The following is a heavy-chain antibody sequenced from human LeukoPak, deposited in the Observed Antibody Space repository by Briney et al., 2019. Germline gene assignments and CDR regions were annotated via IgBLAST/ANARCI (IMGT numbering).Heavy chain of an antibody. J-gene: IGHJ4*02. CDR2: ISGSGGST. Sequence: PGGSLRLSCAASGFTFSSHAMSWVRQAPGKGLEWVSAISGSGGSTYYADSVKGRFTISRDNSKNTLYLQMNSLRAEDTAVYYCAKDGLGGGLSSIAVAGGFDYWGQGTLVTVSS. CDR1: GFTFSSHA. CDR3: AKDGLGGGLSSIAVAGGFDY. D-gene: IGHD6-19*01. V-gene: IGHV3-23*01.